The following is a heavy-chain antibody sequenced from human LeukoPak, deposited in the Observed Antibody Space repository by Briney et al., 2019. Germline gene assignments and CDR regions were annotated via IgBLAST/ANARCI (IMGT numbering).Heavy chain of an antibody. CDR2: IYHSGST. D-gene: IGHD1-26*01. Sequence: PSETLSLTCTVSGYSISSGYYWGWIRQPPGKGLEWIGSIYHSGSTYYNPSLKGRVTISVDTSKNQFSLKLSSVTAADTAVYYCARAHSARSYPKPFDYWGQGTLVTVSS. CDR1: GYSISSGYY. J-gene: IGHJ4*02. CDR3: ARAHSARSYPKPFDY. V-gene: IGHV4-38-2*02.